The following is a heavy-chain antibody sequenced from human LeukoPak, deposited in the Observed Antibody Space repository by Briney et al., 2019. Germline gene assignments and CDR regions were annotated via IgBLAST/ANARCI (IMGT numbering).Heavy chain of an antibody. V-gene: IGHV4-30-4*08. CDR3: ARFWYSSSIDY. D-gene: IGHD6-6*01. CDR2: IYHSGST. CDR1: GGSNSSGDYY. J-gene: IGHJ4*02. Sequence: LSQTLSLTGTVSGGSNSSGDYYWSWIRQPPGKGLEWIGYIYHSGSTYYNPSLKSRVTISVDTSKNQFSLKLSSVTAADTAVYYCARFWYSSSIDYWGQGTLVTVSS.